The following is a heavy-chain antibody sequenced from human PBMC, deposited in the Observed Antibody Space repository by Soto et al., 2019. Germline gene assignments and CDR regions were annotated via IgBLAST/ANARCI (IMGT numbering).Heavy chain of an antibody. CDR1: GGSISSYY. CDR2: IYYSGST. J-gene: IGHJ6*03. CDR3: ARLSGEDYYYYYYMDV. V-gene: IGHV4-59*08. Sequence: PSETLSLTCTVSGGSISSYYWSWIRQPPGKGLEWIGYIYYSGSTNYNPSLKSRVTISVDTSKNQFSLKLSSVTAADTAVYYCARLSGEDYYYYYYMDVWGKGTTVTVSS. D-gene: IGHD2-15*01.